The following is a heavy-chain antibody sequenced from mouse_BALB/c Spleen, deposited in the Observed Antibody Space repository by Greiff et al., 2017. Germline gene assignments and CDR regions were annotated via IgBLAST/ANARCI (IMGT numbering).Heavy chain of an antibody. J-gene: IGHJ2*01. CDR2: INPSTGYT. D-gene: IGHD2-4*01. V-gene: IGHV1-7*01. CDR1: GYTFTSYW. CDR3: ARNYVGDYFDY. Sequence: QVQLQQSGAELAKPGASVKMSCKASGYTFTSYWMHWVKQRPGQGLEWIGYINPSTGYTEYNQKFKDKATLTADKSSSTAYMQLSSLTSEDSAVYYCARNYVGDYFDYWGQGTTLTVSS.